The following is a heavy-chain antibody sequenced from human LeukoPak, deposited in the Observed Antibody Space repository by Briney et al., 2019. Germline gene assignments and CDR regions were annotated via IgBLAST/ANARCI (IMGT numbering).Heavy chain of an antibody. CDR2: INPNSGGT. D-gene: IGHD1-26*01. Sequence: ASVKVSCKASGYTFTGYYMHWVRQAPGQGLEWIGWINPNSGGTNYAQKFQGRVTMTRDTSISTAYMELSRLRSDDTAVYYCARVTRWEILLSDAFDIWGQGTMVTVSS. J-gene: IGHJ3*02. CDR1: GYTFTGYY. V-gene: IGHV1-2*02. CDR3: ARVTRWEILLSDAFDI.